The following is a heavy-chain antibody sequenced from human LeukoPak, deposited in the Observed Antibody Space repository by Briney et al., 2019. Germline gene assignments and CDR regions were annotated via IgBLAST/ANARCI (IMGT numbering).Heavy chain of an antibody. CDR2: IYYSGST. D-gene: IGHD5-18*01. V-gene: IGHV4-30-4*01. Sequence: SQTLSPTCTVSGGSISSGDYYWSWIRQPPGKGLEWIGYIYYSGSTYYNPSLKSRVTISVDTSKNQFSLKLSSVTAADTAVYYCARERVTWIQLEYYFDYWGQGTLVTVSS. CDR1: GGSISSGDYY. J-gene: IGHJ4*02. CDR3: ARERVTWIQLEYYFDY.